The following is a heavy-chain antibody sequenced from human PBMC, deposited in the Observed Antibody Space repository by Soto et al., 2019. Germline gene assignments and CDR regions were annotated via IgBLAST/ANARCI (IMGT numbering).Heavy chain of an antibody. D-gene: IGHD6-13*01. V-gene: IGHV5-51*01. CDR3: ARTSAAGKYYYGMDV. Sequence: EVQLVQSGAEVKKPGESLKISCKGSGYSFTSYWIGWVRQMPGKGLEWMGIIYPGDSDTRYSPSFQGQVTISADKSISTTYLQWSSLKASDTAMYYCARTSAAGKYYYGMDVWGQGTTVTVSS. CDR1: GYSFTSYW. CDR2: IYPGDSDT. J-gene: IGHJ6*02.